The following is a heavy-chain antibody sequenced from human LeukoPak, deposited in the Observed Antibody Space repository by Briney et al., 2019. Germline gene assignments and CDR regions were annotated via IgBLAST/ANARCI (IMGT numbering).Heavy chain of an antibody. CDR3: VKIAPDLP. D-gene: IGHD2-21*01. CDR2: ISDNGGSI. J-gene: IGHJ5*02. V-gene: IGHV3-23*01. Sequence: GGTLRLSCAASGFTFSSYGMTWVRQAPGKGLEWVSAISDNGGSIFYADSVKGRFTISRDNSKNSLYLQMNSLRADDTAVYYCVKIAPDLPWGQGTLVTVS. CDR1: GFTFSSYG.